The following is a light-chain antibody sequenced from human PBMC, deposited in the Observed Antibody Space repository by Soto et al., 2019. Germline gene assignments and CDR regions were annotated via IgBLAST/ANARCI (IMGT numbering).Light chain of an antibody. CDR2: DDS. J-gene: IGLJ3*02. CDR3: CSYADNSRV. V-gene: IGLV2-23*01. CDR1: SSDVGSYNL. Sequence: QSALTQPASVSGSPGQTITISCTGTSSDVGSYNLVSWYQQHPGKAPKLIIYDDSNRPSGFSNRFSGSKSGNTASLTISGLEAEDEADYYCCSYADNSRVFGGGTQLTVL.